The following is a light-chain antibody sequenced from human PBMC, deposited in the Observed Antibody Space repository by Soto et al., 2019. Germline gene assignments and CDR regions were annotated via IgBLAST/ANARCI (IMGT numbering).Light chain of an antibody. CDR2: GAS. J-gene: IGKJ1*01. V-gene: IGKV3-20*01. CDR1: QSVSSSF. Sequence: EIVLTQSPGTLSLSPGERATLSCRASQSVSSSFLAWYQQKPGQAPRLLIYGASSRATGIPDRFSGSGSGTDFTLTISRLELEDFAVYYCPQYGSSPRTFGQGTKVEI. CDR3: PQYGSSPRT.